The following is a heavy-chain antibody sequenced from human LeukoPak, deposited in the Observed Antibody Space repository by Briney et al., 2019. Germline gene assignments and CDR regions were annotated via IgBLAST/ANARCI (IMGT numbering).Heavy chain of an antibody. V-gene: IGHV3-30*04. CDR2: ISYDGSNK. D-gene: IGHD3-22*01. Sequence: GGSLRLSCAASGFTFSSYAMHWVRQAPGKGLEWVAVISYDGSNKYYADSVKGRFTISRDNSKNTLYLQMNSLRAEDTAVYYCARGPASNTYYYGSSGYYGPYYFDYWGQGTLVTVSS. CDR1: GFTFSSYA. J-gene: IGHJ4*02. CDR3: ARGPASNTYYYGSSGYYGPYYFDY.